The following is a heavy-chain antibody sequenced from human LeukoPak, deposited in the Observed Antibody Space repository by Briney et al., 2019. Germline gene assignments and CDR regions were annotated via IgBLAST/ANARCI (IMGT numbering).Heavy chain of an antibody. CDR1: GGTFSSYA. CDR3: ARDISSRITMVRGVITTEGWFDP. Sequence: SVKVSCKASGGTFSSYAISWVRQAPGQGLEWMGGIIPIFGTANYAQKFQGRVTITADKSTSTAYMELSSLRSGGTAVYYCARDISSRITMVRGVITTEGWFDPWGQGTLVTVSS. CDR2: IIPIFGTA. D-gene: IGHD3-10*01. J-gene: IGHJ5*02. V-gene: IGHV1-69*06.